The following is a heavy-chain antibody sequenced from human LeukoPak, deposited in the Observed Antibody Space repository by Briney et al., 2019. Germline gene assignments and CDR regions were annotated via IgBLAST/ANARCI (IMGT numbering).Heavy chain of an antibody. CDR2: ISGGGGST. V-gene: IGHV3-23*01. Sequence: GGSLRLSCAASGFTFSSYAMSWVRQAPGKGLEWVSAISGGGGSTYYADSVKGRFTISRDNSKNTLYLQMNSLGAEDTAVYYCAKDAAVTTYFDYWGQGTLVTVSS. D-gene: IGHD4-17*01. CDR1: GFTFSSYA. CDR3: AKDAAVTTYFDY. J-gene: IGHJ4*02.